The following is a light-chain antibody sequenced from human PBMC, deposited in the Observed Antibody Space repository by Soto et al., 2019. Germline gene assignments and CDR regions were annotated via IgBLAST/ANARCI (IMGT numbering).Light chain of an antibody. Sequence: QSVLTQPPSASGTPGQRVTISCAGSSSNIGGNSVTWYQQVPGTAPKLLIYSDNRRPSGVPDRFSGSKSGTSASLAISGLQAEDEADYHCCSYAGNYAFGTGTKLTVL. V-gene: IGLV1-44*01. CDR1: SSNIGGNS. J-gene: IGLJ1*01. CDR2: SDN. CDR3: CSYAGNYA.